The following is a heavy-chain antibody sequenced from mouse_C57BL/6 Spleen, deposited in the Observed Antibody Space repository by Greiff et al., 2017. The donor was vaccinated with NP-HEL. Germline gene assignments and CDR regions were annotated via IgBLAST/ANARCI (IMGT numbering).Heavy chain of an antibody. D-gene: IGHD2-3*01. J-gene: IGHJ3*01. CDR2: IYPGDGDT. Sequence: QVQLQQSGPELVKPGASVKISCKASGYAFSSSWMNWVKQRPGKGLEWIGRIYPGDGDTNYNGKFKGKATLTADKSSSTAYMQLSSLTSEDSAVYFCARPYDGYPLFAYWGQGTLVTVSA. V-gene: IGHV1-82*01. CDR3: ARPYDGYPLFAY. CDR1: GYAFSSSW.